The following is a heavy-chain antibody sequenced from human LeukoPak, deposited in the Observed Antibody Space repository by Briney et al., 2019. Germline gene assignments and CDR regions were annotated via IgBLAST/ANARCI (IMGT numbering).Heavy chain of an antibody. J-gene: IGHJ5*02. CDR3: ARASNPWLQLT. CDR2: IKQDGSVN. CDR1: GFTFSNYW. Sequence: PGGSLRLSCAASGFTFSNYWMIWVRQAPGKGLEGVGNIKQDGSVNRYADSVRGRFTISRDNAQTSLYLQMNSLRAEDTAVYYCARASNPWLQLTWGQGTLVTVSS. V-gene: IGHV3-7*05. D-gene: IGHD5-24*01.